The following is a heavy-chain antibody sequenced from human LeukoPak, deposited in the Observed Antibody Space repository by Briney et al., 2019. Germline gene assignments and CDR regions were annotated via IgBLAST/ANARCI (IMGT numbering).Heavy chain of an antibody. V-gene: IGHV3-21*01. D-gene: IGHD4/OR15-4a*01. CDR3: ARIPNSANFPNWFDP. CDR1: GFTFSSHS. CDR2: ISSSSSYI. Sequence: PGGSLRLSCAASGFTFSSHSMNWVRQAPGKGLEWVSSISSSSSYIYYADSVKGRFTISRDNAKNSLYLQMNSLRAEDTAVYYCARIPNSANFPNWFDPWGQGTLVIVSS. J-gene: IGHJ5*02.